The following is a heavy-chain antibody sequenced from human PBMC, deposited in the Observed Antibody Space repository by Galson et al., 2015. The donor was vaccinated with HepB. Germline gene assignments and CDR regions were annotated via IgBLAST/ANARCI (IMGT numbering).Heavy chain of an antibody. V-gene: IGHV1-18*01. J-gene: IGHJ6*01. Sequence: SVKVSCKASGYTFTSHGISWVRQAPGQGLEWMGWISGYNDNTKYAQKIQGRVTLTTEPLTSTAHMEVSSLRSDGTAILPCAREQRFLESLYQGPIGLPPGTLLQEHLWG. CDR2: ISGYNDNT. D-gene: IGHD3-3*01. CDR1: GYTFTSHG. CDR3: AREQRFLESLYQGPIGLPPGTLLQEHL.